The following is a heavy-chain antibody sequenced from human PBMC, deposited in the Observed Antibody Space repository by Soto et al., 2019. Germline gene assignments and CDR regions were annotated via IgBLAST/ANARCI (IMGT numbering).Heavy chain of an antibody. D-gene: IGHD6-13*01. CDR1: GFTFRSFT. CDR2: ISSNSAYI. Sequence: PVESLKISCAASGFTFRSFTMNWVRQAPGKGLEWVSTISSNSAYIYYTDALRGRFTISRDNAKNSLHLQMNSLRAEDTAVYYCTRDASRDSSTRGWFDPWGPGTLVTVSS. V-gene: IGHV3-21*01. CDR3: TRDASRDSSTRGWFDP. J-gene: IGHJ5*02.